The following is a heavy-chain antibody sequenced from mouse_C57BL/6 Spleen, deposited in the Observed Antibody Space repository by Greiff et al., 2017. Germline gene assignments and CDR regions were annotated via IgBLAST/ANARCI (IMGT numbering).Heavy chain of an antibody. CDR1: GYTFTSYT. D-gene: IGHD2-3*01. V-gene: IGHV1-4*01. J-gene: IGHJ3*01. CDR2: INPSSGYT. Sequence: VKLVESGAELARPGASVKMSCKASGYTFTSYTMHWVKQRPGQGLEWIGYINPSSGYTKYNQKFKDKATLTADKSSSTAYMQLSSLTSEDSAVYYCARGDDGYYLFAYWGQGTLVTVSA. CDR3: ARGDDGYYLFAY.